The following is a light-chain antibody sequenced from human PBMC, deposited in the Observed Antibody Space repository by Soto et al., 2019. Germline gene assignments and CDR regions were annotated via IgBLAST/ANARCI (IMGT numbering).Light chain of an antibody. CDR1: QSVRNY. J-gene: IGKJ5*01. V-gene: IGKV3-11*01. CDR2: NAS. CDR3: QQRNSCPLT. Sequence: EIMLTQSPATLSLSPGERATLSCRASQSVRNYLAWYQQKLGQPPRLLIYNASNRATGIPARFSGSGSGTDFTLTISSLEPQDFAVYYCQQRNSCPLTFGQGTRLEI.